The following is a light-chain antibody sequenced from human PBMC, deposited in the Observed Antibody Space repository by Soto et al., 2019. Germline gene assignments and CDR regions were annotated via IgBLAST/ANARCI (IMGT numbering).Light chain of an antibody. CDR3: QQYNNGPLT. CDR1: QNVDSN. Sequence: EIVMTQSPATLSVSPGERATLSCRASQNVDSNLAWYQQRPGQAPRLLMYGASTRAAAIPPRFSRSGSGTEFTLTVSSLQSEDFAVYYCQQYNNGPLTFGGGTNVEIK. J-gene: IGKJ4*01. V-gene: IGKV3-15*01. CDR2: GAS.